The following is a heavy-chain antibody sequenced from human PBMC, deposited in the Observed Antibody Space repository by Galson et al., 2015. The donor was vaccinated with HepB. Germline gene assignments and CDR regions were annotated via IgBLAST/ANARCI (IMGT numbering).Heavy chain of an antibody. CDR3: AREYCSGGSCYSYYYYYGMDV. CDR2: ISSSSSTI. CDR1: GFTFSSYS. D-gene: IGHD2-15*01. J-gene: IGHJ6*02. Sequence: SLRLSCAASGFTFSSYSMNWVRQVPGKGLEWVSYISSSSSTIYYADSVKGRFTISRDNAKNSLYLQMNSLRAEDTAVYYCAREYCSGGSCYSYYYYYGMDVWGQGTTVTVSS. V-gene: IGHV3-48*01.